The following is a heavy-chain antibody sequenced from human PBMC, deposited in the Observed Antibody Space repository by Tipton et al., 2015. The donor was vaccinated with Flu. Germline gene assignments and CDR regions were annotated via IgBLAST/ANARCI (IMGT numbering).Heavy chain of an antibody. Sequence: LRLSCTVSGGSISSYYWSWIRQPPGKGLEWIGYIYYSGSTNYNPSLKSRVTISVDTSKNQFSLKLSSVTAADTAVYYCARHLGGYPGWFDPWGQGTLVTVSS. CDR3: ARHLGGYPGWFDP. D-gene: IGHD3-22*01. CDR2: IYYSGST. J-gene: IGHJ5*02. V-gene: IGHV4-59*01. CDR1: GGSISSYY.